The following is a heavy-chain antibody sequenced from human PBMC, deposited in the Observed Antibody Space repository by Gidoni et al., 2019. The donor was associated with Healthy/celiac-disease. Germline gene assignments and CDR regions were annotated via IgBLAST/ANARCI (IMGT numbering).Heavy chain of an antibody. V-gene: IGHV3-30-3*01. J-gene: IGHJ4*02. CDR1: GFTFSSYA. CDR2: ISYDGSNK. Sequence: QVQLVESGGVVVQPGRSLRLSWSASGFTFSSYAMHWVRQAPGKGLEWVAVISYDGSNKYYADSVKGRFTISRDNSKNTLYLQMNSLRAEDTAVYYCARGPASPPARYFDYWGQGTLVTVSS. CDR3: ARGPASPPARYFDY.